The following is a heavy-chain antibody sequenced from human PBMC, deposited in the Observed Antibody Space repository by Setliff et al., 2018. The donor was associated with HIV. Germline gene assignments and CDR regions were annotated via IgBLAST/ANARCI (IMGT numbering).Heavy chain of an antibody. Sequence: GESLKISCQGSGYSFTSYWIGWVRQLPGKGLEWMGIISPGDSNTRYSPSFQGQVTISADKSTSTAFLQWSSLKASDTAMYYCARRLYSSEAFDPWGQGTLVTVSS. V-gene: IGHV5-51*01. D-gene: IGHD6-25*01. CDR2: ISPGDSNT. CDR1: GYSFTSYW. CDR3: ARRLYSSEAFDP. J-gene: IGHJ5*02.